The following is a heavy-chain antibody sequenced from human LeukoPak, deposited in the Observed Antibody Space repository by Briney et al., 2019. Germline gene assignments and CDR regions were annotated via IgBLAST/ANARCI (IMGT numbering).Heavy chain of an antibody. J-gene: IGHJ3*02. CDR3: ACLTTADAFDI. CDR1: GNSFGDYY. D-gene: IGHD3-22*01. Sequence: PSETLSLTCTVSGNSFGDYYWSWIRQPAGKGLEWIGRIYTSGSTTYNPSLKSRVTMSVDTSKSQFSLNLMSVTAADTAAYYCACLTTADAFDIWGQGTMVTVSS. V-gene: IGHV4-4*07. CDR2: IYTSGST.